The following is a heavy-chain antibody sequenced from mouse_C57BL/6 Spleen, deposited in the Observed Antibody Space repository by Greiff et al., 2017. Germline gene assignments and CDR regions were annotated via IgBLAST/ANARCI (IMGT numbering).Heavy chain of an antibody. J-gene: IGHJ2*01. CDR3: ARGTGSDY. V-gene: IGHV1-76*01. D-gene: IGHD4-1*01. CDR1: GYTFTDYY. Sequence: VQLQESGAELVRPGASVKLSCKASGYTFTDYYINWVKQRPGQGLEWIARIYPGSGNTYYNEKFKGKATLTAEKSSITAYMQLSSLTSEDSAVYFCARGTGSDYWGQGTTLTVSS. CDR2: IYPGSGNT.